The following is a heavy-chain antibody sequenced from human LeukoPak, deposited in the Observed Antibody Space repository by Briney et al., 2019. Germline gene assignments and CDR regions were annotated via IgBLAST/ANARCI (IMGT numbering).Heavy chain of an antibody. CDR3: ASPLYSSSWYGWSYYYGMDV. CDR1: GGTFSSYA. J-gene: IGHJ6*02. V-gene: IGHV1-69*04. CDR2: IIPILGIA. Sequence: SVKVSCKASGGTFSSYAISWVRQAPGQGLEWMGRIIPILGIANYAQKFQGRVTITADKSTSTAYMELSSLRSEDTAVYYCASPLYSSSWYGWSYYYGMDVWGQGTTVTVSS. D-gene: IGHD6-13*01.